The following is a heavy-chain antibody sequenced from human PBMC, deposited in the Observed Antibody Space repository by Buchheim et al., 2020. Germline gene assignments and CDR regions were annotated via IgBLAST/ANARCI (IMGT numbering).Heavy chain of an antibody. CDR3: ARDKEHTHGRVFHY. J-gene: IGHJ4*02. CDR1: GGAISTYY. CDR2: THSGGST. Sequence: QVQLQESGPGLVKPSETLSLTCSVSGGAISTYYWSWIRQPPGKGLEWIGYTHSGGSTDYNPSLKSRVSISVDTSKNQFSLPLSSVTAADTAIYYCARDKEHTHGRVFHYWGQGAL. D-gene: IGHD2-8*01. V-gene: IGHV4-59*01.